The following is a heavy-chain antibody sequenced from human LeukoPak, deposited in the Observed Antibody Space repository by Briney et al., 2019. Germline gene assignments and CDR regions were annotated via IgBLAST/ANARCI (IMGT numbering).Heavy chain of an antibody. CDR2: IYYSGST. D-gene: IGHD4-17*01. CDR1: GGSISSSSYY. Sequence: SETLSLTCTVSGGSISSSSYYWGWIRQPPGKGLEWIGSIYYSGSTYYNPSLKSRVTISVDTSKNQFSLKLRSVTAADTAVYYCATSPVTTWWFDPWGQGTLVTVSS. CDR3: ATSPVTTWWFDP. V-gene: IGHV4-39*07. J-gene: IGHJ5*02.